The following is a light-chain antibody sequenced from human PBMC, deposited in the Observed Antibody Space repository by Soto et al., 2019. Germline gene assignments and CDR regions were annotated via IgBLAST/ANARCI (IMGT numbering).Light chain of an antibody. CDR3: SSYAGTHNLV. Sequence: QSVLTQHPSASGSPGQSVTISCAGTSSDVGGYDYVSWYQQHPGKAPKLMIFEVSQRPSGVPDRFSGSKSGTTASLTVSGLQAEDEADYYCSSYAGTHNLVFGGGTQLTVL. CDR1: SSDVGGYDY. CDR2: EVS. V-gene: IGLV2-8*01. J-gene: IGLJ2*01.